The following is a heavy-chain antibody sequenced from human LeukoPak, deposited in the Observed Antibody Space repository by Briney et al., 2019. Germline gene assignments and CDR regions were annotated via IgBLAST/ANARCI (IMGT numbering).Heavy chain of an antibody. CDR3: ARSRSTSRDYTFDI. D-gene: IGHD2-2*01. V-gene: IGHV4-38-2*02. CDR2: MYHTGST. Sequence: PSETLSLTCTVSGYSISSGYYWGWIRQPPGKGLEWIGSMYHTGSTYYNPSLKSRVTMSVDTSKNQFSLKLSSVTAADTAVYYCARSRSTSRDYTFDIWGQGTMVTVSS. CDR1: GYSISSGYY. J-gene: IGHJ3*02.